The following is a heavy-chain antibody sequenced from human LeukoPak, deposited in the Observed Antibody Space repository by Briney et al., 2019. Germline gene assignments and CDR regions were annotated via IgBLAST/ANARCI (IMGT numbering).Heavy chain of an antibody. CDR3: AGGLLVAATPSNDY. D-gene: IGHD2-15*01. CDR2: ISAYNGNT. J-gene: IGHJ4*02. V-gene: IGHV1-18*01. Sequence: ASVKVSCKASGYTFTSYGISWVRQAPGQGLEWMGWISAYNGNTNYAQKLQGRVTMTTDTSTSTAYMELRSLRSDDTAVYYCAGGLLVAATPSNDYWGQGTLVIVSS. CDR1: GYTFTSYG.